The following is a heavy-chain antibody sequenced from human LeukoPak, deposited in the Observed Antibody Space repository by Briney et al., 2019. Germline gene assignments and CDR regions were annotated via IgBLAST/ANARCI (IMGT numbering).Heavy chain of an antibody. J-gene: IGHJ6*02. CDR1: GFTFSSYA. CDR2: ISGSGGST. CDR3: AKAMSYYYYYYGMDV. D-gene: IGHD5/OR15-5a*01. V-gene: IGHV3-23*01. Sequence: PGGSLRPSCAASGFTFSSYAMTWVRQAPGKGLEWVSPISGSGGSTYYADSVKGRFTISRDNSKNTLYLQMNSLRAEDTAVYYCAKAMSYYYYYYGMDVWGQGTTVTVSS.